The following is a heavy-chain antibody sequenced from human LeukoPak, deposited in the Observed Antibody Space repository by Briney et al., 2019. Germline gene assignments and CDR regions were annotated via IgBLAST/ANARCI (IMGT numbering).Heavy chain of an antibody. D-gene: IGHD6-6*01. J-gene: IGHJ3*02. Sequence: PSETLSLTCAVYGGSFSGYYWSWIRQAPGKGLEWIGEINHSGSTNYNPSLKSRVTISVDTSKNQFSLKLSSVTAADTAVYYCARHGLHSSSSGAFDIWGQGTMVTVSS. CDR3: ARHGLHSSSSGAFDI. CDR2: INHSGST. CDR1: GGSFSGYY. V-gene: IGHV4-34*01.